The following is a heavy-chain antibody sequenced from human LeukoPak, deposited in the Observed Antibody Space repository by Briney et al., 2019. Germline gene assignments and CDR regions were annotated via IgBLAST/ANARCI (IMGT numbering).Heavy chain of an antibody. D-gene: IGHD3-22*01. J-gene: IGHJ4*02. Sequence: SVTVSCKASGGTFSSYAISWVRQAPGQGLEWMGGIIPIFGTANYAQKFQGRVTITADESTSTAYMELSSLRSEDTAVYYCARDQDSSGYYYYFDYWGQGTLVTVSS. V-gene: IGHV1-69*01. CDR2: IIPIFGTA. CDR3: ARDQDSSGYYYYFDY. CDR1: GGTFSSYA.